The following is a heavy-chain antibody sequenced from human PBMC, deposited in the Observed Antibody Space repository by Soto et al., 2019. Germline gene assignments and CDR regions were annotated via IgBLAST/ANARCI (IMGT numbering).Heavy chain of an antibody. Sequence: PGGSLRLSCAASGFTFSMYWMHWVRQVPGKGPEWVSRINDDGISTNYTDALRGRFTISRDNAKNSLHLQMNSLRAEDTAVYYCTRDASRDSSARGWFDPWGPGTLVTVSS. J-gene: IGHJ5*02. CDR1: GFTFSMYW. V-gene: IGHV3-74*01. CDR3: TRDASRDSSARGWFDP. CDR2: INDDGIST. D-gene: IGHD6-13*01.